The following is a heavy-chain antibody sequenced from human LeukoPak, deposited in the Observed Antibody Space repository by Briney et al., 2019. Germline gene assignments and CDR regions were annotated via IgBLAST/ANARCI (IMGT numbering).Heavy chain of an antibody. CDR2: INHTRST. Sequence: SETLSLTCAVFGGSFSGYYWSWIRQPPGKGLEWIGEINHTRSTNYNPSLKSRVTISVDTSKNQFSLKLSSVTAADTAVYYCARARYVNSFYAFDIWGQGTMVTVSS. V-gene: IGHV4-34*01. J-gene: IGHJ3*02. CDR3: ARARYVNSFYAFDI. D-gene: IGHD3-9*01. CDR1: GGSFSGYY.